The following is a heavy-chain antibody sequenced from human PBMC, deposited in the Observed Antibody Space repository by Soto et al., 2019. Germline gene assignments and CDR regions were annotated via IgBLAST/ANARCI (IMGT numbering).Heavy chain of an antibody. CDR1: GYTFTSYA. D-gene: IGHD2-21*02. CDR2: INAGKGNT. J-gene: IGHJ4*02. Sequence: ASVKVSCKASGYTFTSYAMHWVRQAPGQRLEWMGWINAGKGNTKYSQKCQGSVTITSDTSASTAYMELSSLRSEYTAVYYSARSIVVVTALDYWGQGTLVTVSS. V-gene: IGHV1-3*01. CDR3: ARSIVVVTALDY.